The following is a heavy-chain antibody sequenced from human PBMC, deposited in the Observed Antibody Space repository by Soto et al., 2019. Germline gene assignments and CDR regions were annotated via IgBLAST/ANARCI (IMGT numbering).Heavy chain of an antibody. CDR2: INPTGSMT. Sequence: GSSVKVSCKASGYSFITSYHMHWVLQAPGQGLEWMGIINPTGSMTRYSQKFQGRLTMTRDTSTATDYMELSNLTSEDTAVYFCARDTGYDHDAFDIWGQGTRVTVSS. V-gene: IGHV1-46*01. D-gene: IGHD5-12*01. CDR1: GYSFITSYH. CDR3: ARDTGYDHDAFDI. J-gene: IGHJ3*02.